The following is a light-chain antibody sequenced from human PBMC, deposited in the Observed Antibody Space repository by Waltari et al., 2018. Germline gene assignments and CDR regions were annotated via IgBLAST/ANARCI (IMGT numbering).Light chain of an antibody. V-gene: IGKV4-1*01. CDR3: QQYYSTPQT. Sequence: DIVMTQSPDSLAVSLSERATINCKSSKSVLYSSNNKNYLAWYQQKPGQPPKLLIYWASTRESGVPDRFSGSGSGTDFTLTISSLQAEDVAVYYCQQYYSTPQTFGGGTKVEIK. J-gene: IGKJ4*01. CDR2: WAS. CDR1: KSVLYSSNNKNY.